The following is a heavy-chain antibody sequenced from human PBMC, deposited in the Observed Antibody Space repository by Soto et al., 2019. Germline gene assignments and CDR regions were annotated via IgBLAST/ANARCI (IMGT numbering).Heavy chain of an antibody. CDR1: GFSVSRNY. Sequence: DVQLVESGGGLVQPGGSLRLSCAVSGFSVSRNYMNWVRQAPGKGLEWVSVLYTGGNTYYAASVRDRFIISRDNSKNTLYLQMNSLRGEDTAVYYCAKATDFGDYRVYYFDSWGQGTLVTVSS. J-gene: IGHJ4*02. CDR3: AKATDFGDYRVYYFDS. CDR2: LYTGGNT. V-gene: IGHV3-66*01. D-gene: IGHD4-17*01.